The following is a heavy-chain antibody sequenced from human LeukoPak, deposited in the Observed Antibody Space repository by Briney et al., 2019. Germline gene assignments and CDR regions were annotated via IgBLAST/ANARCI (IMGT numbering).Heavy chain of an antibody. CDR2: MSPNSGNT. D-gene: IGHD6-6*01. CDR3: ARDRWSSSASAAPDDY. CDR1: GYTFTSYD. Sequence: GASVKISCKASGYTFTSYDINWMRQATGQGLEWMGWMSPNSGNTGYAQKFQGRVTMTRDTSISTAYMELRSLRSDDTAVYYCARDRWSSSASAAPDDYWGQGTLVTVSS. V-gene: IGHV1-8*01. J-gene: IGHJ4*02.